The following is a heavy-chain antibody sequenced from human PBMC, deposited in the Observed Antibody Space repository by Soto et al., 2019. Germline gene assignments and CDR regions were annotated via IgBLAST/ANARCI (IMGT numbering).Heavy chain of an antibody. CDR1: GFTFSSYS. Sequence: GGSLRLSCAASGFTFSSYSMNWVRQAPGKGLEWVSSISSSSSYIYYADSVKGRFTISRDNAKNSLYLQMNSLRAEDTAVYYCARDGFGELLRGYYYYMDVWGKGTTVTVSS. V-gene: IGHV3-21*01. D-gene: IGHD3-10*01. J-gene: IGHJ6*03. CDR2: ISSSSSYI. CDR3: ARDGFGELLRGYYYYMDV.